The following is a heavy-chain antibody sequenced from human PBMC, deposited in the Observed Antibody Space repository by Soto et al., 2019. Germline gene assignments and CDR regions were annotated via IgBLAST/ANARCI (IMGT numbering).Heavy chain of an antibody. CDR1: GFTFSSYG. Sequence: QVQLVESGGGVVQPGRSLRLSCAASGFTFSSYGMHWVRQAPGTGLEWVAVIWYDGSKKYYADSVKGRFTISRENSKNPLHLQMNSLSTEATAVDYGARAIVVVNYTTLEYGGLGTLVTVSS. CDR3: ARAIVVVNYTTLEY. J-gene: IGHJ4*01. D-gene: IGHD2-21*01. CDR2: IWYDGSKK. V-gene: IGHV3-33*01.